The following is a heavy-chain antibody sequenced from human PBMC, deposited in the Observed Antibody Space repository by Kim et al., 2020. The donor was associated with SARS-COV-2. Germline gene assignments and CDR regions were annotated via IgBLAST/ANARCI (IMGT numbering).Heavy chain of an antibody. CDR1: GGTFSSYA. CDR2: IIPIFGTA. CDR3: VVRPQLGRGYCSSTSCYGSGRKGGGMDV. Sequence: SVKVSCKASGGTFSSYAISWVRQAPGQGLEWMGGIIPIFGTANYAQKFQGRVTITADESTSTAYMELSSLRSEDTAVYYCVVRPQLGRGYCSSTSCYGSGRKGGGMDVWGQGTTVTVSS. V-gene: IGHV1-69*13. D-gene: IGHD2-2*01. J-gene: IGHJ6*02.